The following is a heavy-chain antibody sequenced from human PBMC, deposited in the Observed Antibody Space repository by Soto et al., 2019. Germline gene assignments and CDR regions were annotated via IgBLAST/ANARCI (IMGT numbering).Heavy chain of an antibody. CDR3: ASSGYCSGGRCFVFFAY. CDR1: GYTFTSYA. J-gene: IGHJ4*02. V-gene: IGHV1-3*01. Sequence: ASVKVSCKASGYTFTSYAMHWVRQAPGQRLEWMGWINAGNGNTKYSQKFQGRVTITRDTSASTAYMALSSLRSEDTAVYYCASSGYCSGGRCFVFFAYCGQRTLVTVYS. D-gene: IGHD2-15*01. CDR2: INAGNGNT.